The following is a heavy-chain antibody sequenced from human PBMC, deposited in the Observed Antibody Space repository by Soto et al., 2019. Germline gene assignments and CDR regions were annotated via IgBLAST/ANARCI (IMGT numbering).Heavy chain of an antibody. Sequence: SETLSLTCTVSGGSISSYYWSWIRQPPGKGLEWIGYIYYSGSTNYNPSLKSRVTISVDTSKNQFSLKLSSVTAADTAVYYCATGPLFGQQRGNWLDPWGQGTLVTVSS. V-gene: IGHV4-59*01. J-gene: IGHJ5*02. CDR3: ATGPLFGQQRGNWLDP. CDR1: GGSISSYY. D-gene: IGHD6-13*01. CDR2: IYYSGST.